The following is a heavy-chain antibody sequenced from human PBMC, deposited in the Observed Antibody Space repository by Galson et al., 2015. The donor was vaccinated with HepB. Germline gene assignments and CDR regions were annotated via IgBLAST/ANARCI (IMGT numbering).Heavy chain of an antibody. Sequence: QSGAEVKKPGESLRISCKGSGYMFSNYWIGWVRQMPGKGLEWMGIIYTDDSDSRYSPSFQGQVTISADKSISTAYVQWSSLKASDTAIYYCARVRGADPVGFDYWGQGTLVTVSS. J-gene: IGHJ4*02. CDR2: IYTDDSDS. V-gene: IGHV5-51*01. D-gene: IGHD3-10*01. CDR3: ARVRGADPVGFDY. CDR1: GYMFSNYW.